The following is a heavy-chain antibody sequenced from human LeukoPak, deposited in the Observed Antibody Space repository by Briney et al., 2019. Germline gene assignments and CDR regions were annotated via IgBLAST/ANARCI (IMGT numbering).Heavy chain of an antibody. Sequence: SSQTLSLTCTVSGDSISSGDYYWSWIRQPPGKGLEWIGYIYYSGSTYYNPSLKSRVTISVDTSKNQFSLKLSSVTAADTAVYHCARSVLQIFGVAPYNWFDPWGQGTLVTVSS. V-gene: IGHV4-30-4*08. CDR1: GDSISSGDYY. D-gene: IGHD3-3*01. J-gene: IGHJ5*02. CDR3: ARSVLQIFGVAPYNWFDP. CDR2: IYYSGST.